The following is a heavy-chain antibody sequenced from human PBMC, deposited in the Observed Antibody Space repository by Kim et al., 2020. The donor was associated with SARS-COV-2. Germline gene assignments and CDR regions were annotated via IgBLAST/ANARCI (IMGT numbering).Heavy chain of an antibody. D-gene: IGHD3-22*01. Sequence: SETLSLTCTVSGGSISSSSYYWGWIRQPPGKGLEWIGSIYYSGSTYYNPSLKSRVTISVDTSKNQFSLKLSSVTAADTAVYYCARDPFITGPDYFDYWGQGTLVTVSS. CDR2: IYYSGST. V-gene: IGHV4-39*07. CDR1: GGSISSSSYY. CDR3: ARDPFITGPDYFDY. J-gene: IGHJ4*02.